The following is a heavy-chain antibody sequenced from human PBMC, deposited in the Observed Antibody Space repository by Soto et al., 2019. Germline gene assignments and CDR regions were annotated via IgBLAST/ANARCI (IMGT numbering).Heavy chain of an antibody. CDR1: GYTFIDSF. D-gene: IGHD5-12*01. Sequence: ASVKVFFKASGYTFIDSFIHWVRQAPGQGFEWMGWMNPYSGGTHFAQKFQGRVTMTRDTSISTAFLEVTRLRSDDTAVYFCARDLGGYDLYGPDTWGQGTLVTVSS. J-gene: IGHJ5*02. CDR2: MNPYSGGT. V-gene: IGHV1-2*02. CDR3: ARDLGGYDLYGPDT.